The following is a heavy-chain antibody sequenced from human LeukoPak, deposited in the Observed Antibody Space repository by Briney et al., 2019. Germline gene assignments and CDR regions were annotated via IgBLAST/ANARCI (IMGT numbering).Heavy chain of an antibody. CDR3: ARDGNCSGGSCYSGYYYYSMDV. CDR1: GFTFSDYY. Sequence: GGSLRLSCAASGFTFSDYYMSWIRQAPGKGLEWVSYISGSGSTKYYADSVKGRFTISRDNAKNSLYLQMNSLRAEDTAVYYCARDGNCSGGSCYSGYYYYSMDVWGKGTTVTVSS. CDR2: ISGSGSTK. V-gene: IGHV3-11*04. D-gene: IGHD2-15*01. J-gene: IGHJ6*03.